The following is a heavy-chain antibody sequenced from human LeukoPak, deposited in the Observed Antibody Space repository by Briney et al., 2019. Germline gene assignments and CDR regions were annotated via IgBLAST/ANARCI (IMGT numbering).Heavy chain of an antibody. J-gene: IGHJ4*02. Sequence: AASVKVSCKASGYTFTGYYMHWVRQAPGQGLEWMGWINPNSGGTNYAQKFQGRVTMTRDTSISTAYMELSRLRSDDTAVYYCARTDHCTNGVCYSYFDYWGQGTLDTVSS. CDR2: INPNSGGT. D-gene: IGHD2-8*01. V-gene: IGHV1-2*02. CDR3: ARTDHCTNGVCYSYFDY. CDR1: GYTFTGYY.